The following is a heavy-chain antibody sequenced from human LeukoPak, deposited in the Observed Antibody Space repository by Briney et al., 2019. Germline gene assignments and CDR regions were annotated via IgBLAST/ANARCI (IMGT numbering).Heavy chain of an antibody. CDR1: GFTFSSYS. Sequence: GGSLRLSCAASGFTFSSYSMNWVRQAPGKGLEWISHISSSSSTTSYADFVKGRFTISRDNVKESLYLQMNSLRDEDTAIYYCARGGQLGGQGTLVTVSS. J-gene: IGHJ4*02. CDR2: ISSSSSTT. D-gene: IGHD1-1*01. CDR3: ARGGQL. V-gene: IGHV3-48*02.